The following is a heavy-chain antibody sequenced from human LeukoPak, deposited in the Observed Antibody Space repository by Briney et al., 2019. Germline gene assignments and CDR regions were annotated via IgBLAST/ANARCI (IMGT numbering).Heavy chain of an antibody. J-gene: IGHJ6*02. D-gene: IGHD3-10*01. V-gene: IGHV1-69*13. CDR2: IIPIFGTA. CDR1: GGTFSSYA. CDR3: ARSGKLYYYGMDV. Sequence: SVKVSCKASGGTFSSYAISWVRQAPGQGLEWMGGIIPIFGTANYAQKFQGRVTITADESTSTAYMELSSLRSEDTAVYYCARSGKLYYYGMDVWGQGTTVTVSS.